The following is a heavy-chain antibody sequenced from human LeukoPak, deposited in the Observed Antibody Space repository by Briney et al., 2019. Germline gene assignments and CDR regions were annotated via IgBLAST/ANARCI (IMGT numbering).Heavy chain of an antibody. CDR1: GASITNSY. J-gene: IGHJ4*02. D-gene: IGHD4-23*01. CDR2: IYSSGNT. Sequence: SETLSLTCTVSGASITNSYWNWVRQPPGKGLEWIGYIYSSGNTNYNPSLKSRVTISLDVSKNQFSLKLSSVTAADTAVYYCANSYDGKIVPFDNWGQGALVAVSS. CDR3: ANSYDGKIVPFDN. V-gene: IGHV4-4*09.